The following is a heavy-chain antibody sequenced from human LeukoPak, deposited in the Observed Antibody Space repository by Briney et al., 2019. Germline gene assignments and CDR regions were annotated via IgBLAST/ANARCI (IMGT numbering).Heavy chain of an antibody. D-gene: IGHD2-15*01. Sequence: PGGSLRLSCAASGFIFSSYGMHWVRQAPGKGLEWVAVIWYDGSNKYYVDSVKGRFTISRDNSKNTLYLQMSSLRAEDTAVYYCARGGHCSGGRCSGIIGIDSWGQGTLVTVSS. CDR1: GFIFSSYG. V-gene: IGHV3-33*01. J-gene: IGHJ4*02. CDR2: IWYDGSNK. CDR3: ARGGHCSGGRCSGIIGIDS.